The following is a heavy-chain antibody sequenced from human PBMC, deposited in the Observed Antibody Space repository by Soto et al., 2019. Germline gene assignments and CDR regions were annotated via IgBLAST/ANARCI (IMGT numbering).Heavy chain of an antibody. Sequence: TPSLTRTVPGGSISSGGYYWSWIRQHPGKGLEWIGYIYYSGITYYNPSLKSRVTISVDTSKNQFSLKLSSVTAADTAVYYCARTHGYSGYDSWGQGTLVTVSS. J-gene: IGHJ5*02. V-gene: IGHV4-31*03. CDR3: ARTHGYSGYDS. CDR2: IYYSGIT. CDR1: GGSISSGGYY. D-gene: IGHD5-12*01.